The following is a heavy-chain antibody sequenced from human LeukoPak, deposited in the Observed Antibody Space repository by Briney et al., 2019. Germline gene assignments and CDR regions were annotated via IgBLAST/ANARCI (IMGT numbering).Heavy chain of an antibody. Sequence: AASVKVSCKVSGYTLTELSMHWVRQAPGKGLEWMGGFDPEDGETIYAQKFQGRVTMTEDTSTDTAYMELSSLRSEDTAVYYCATRSLGDIVVVPAAFAWGRGTLVTVSS. CDR3: ATRSLGDIVVVPAAFA. J-gene: IGHJ4*02. CDR2: FDPEDGET. V-gene: IGHV1-24*01. CDR1: GYTLTELS. D-gene: IGHD2-2*01.